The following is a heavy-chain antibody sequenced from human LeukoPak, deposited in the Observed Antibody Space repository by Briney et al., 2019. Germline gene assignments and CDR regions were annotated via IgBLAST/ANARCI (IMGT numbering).Heavy chain of an antibody. CDR2: INPIFGTA. D-gene: IGHD4-23*01. J-gene: IGHJ3*02. CDR1: GGTFSTYA. CDR3: ARGDKDQMVVTPVDAFDI. V-gene: IGHV1-69*05. Sequence: ASVKVSCKASGGTFSTYAISWVRQAPGQGLEWMGGINPIFGTANYAQKFQGRVTITTDESTSTAYMELSSLRSEDTAVYYCARGDKDQMVVTPVDAFDIWGQGTMVTVSS.